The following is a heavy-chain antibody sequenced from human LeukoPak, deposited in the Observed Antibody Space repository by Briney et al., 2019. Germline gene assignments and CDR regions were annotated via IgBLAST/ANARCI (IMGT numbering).Heavy chain of an antibody. J-gene: IGHJ6*02. CDR2: IYYSGST. V-gene: IGHV4-39*01. CDR1: GGSISNGAYY. D-gene: IGHD6-6*01. CDR3: ARGYASSSGGYYYYGMDV. Sequence: SETLSLTCTVSGGSISNGAYYWGWIRQPPGEGLEWIGSIYYSGSTYYNPSLKSRGTISVDTSKNQLSLKLSSVTAADTAVYYCARGYASSSGGYYYYGMDVWGQGTTVTVSS.